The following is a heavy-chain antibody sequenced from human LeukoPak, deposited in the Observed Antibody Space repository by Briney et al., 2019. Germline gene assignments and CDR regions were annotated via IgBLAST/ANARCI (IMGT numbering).Heavy chain of an antibody. CDR2: INHSGST. Sequence: SETLSLTCAVYGGSFSGYYWSWIRQPPGKGLEWMGEINHSGSTNYNPYLKSRVTISVDTSKNQFSLKLSSVTAADTAVYYCARSLVRVVPAATNFQHWGQGTLVTVSS. D-gene: IGHD2-2*01. V-gene: IGHV4-34*01. CDR3: ARSLVRVVPAATNFQH. CDR1: GGSFSGYY. J-gene: IGHJ1*01.